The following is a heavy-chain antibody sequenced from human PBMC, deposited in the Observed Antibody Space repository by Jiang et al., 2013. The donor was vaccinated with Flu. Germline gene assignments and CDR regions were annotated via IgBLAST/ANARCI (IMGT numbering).Heavy chain of an antibody. D-gene: IGHD1-26*01. CDR2: IIPILGIA. Sequence: GAEVKKPGSSVKVSRKASGGTFSSYAISWVRQAPGQGLEWMGRIIPILGIANYAQKFQGRVTITADKSTSTAYMELSSLRSEDTAVYYCARVGLGAWELRGVWFDPWGQGTLVTVSS. CDR1: GGTFSSYA. CDR3: ARVGLGAWELRGVWFDP. J-gene: IGHJ5*02. V-gene: IGHV1-69*04.